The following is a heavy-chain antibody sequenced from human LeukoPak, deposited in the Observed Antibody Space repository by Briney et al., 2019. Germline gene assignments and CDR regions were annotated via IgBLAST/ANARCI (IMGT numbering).Heavy chain of an antibody. CDR2: IYYSGST. V-gene: IGHV4-59*01. Sequence: SETLSLTCTVSGGSISSYYWSWIRQPPGKGLEWIGYIYYSGSTNYNPSLKSRVTISVDTSKNQFSLKLSSVTAADTAVYYCARAFTGRGAFDIWGQGTMVTVSS. J-gene: IGHJ3*02. CDR3: ARAFTGRGAFDI. CDR1: GGSISSYY. D-gene: IGHD1-1*01.